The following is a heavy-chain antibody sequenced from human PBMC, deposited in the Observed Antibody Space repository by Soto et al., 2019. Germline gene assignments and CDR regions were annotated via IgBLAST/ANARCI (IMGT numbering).Heavy chain of an antibody. Sequence: VGSLRLSCAASGFTFSYYALHWVRRAPGKGLEWVSSISGIRDYIRYADSVKGRFTISRDNAKTSLYLQMNSLTAEDTAVYYCAREGVHNYNEYYFDYWGQGTLVTVSS. D-gene: IGHD3-22*01. CDR3: AREGVHNYNEYYFDY. CDR1: GFTFSYYA. CDR2: ISGIRDYI. J-gene: IGHJ4*02. V-gene: IGHV3-21*06.